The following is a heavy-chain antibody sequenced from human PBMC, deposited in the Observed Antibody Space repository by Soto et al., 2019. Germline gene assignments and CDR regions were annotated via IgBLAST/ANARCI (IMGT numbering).Heavy chain of an antibody. CDR2: INAGNGNT. Sequence: ASVKVSCKASGYTFTSYAMHWVRQAPGQRLEWMGWINAGNGNTKYSQKFQGRVTITRDTSASTAYMELSSLRSEDTAVYYCAIEVKSEYYDILTGYYKHYFDYWGQGTLVTVSS. J-gene: IGHJ4*02. CDR1: GYTFTSYA. V-gene: IGHV1-3*01. CDR3: AIEVKSEYYDILTGYYKHYFDY. D-gene: IGHD3-9*01.